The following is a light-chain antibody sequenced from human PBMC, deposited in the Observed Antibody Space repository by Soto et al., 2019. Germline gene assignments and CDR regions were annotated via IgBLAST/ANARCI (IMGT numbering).Light chain of an antibody. V-gene: IGKV3-11*01. J-gene: IGKJ1*01. Sequence: EIVLTQSPATLSSSPGETATLSCRASQYVGTRLAWYQHKPGQAPRLLIYYTSSRATGIPARFSGSGSGTDFTLTINSLAPEDFAIYYRHQRQSWPRTFGQGTKVDIK. CDR2: YTS. CDR3: HQRQSWPRT. CDR1: QYVGTR.